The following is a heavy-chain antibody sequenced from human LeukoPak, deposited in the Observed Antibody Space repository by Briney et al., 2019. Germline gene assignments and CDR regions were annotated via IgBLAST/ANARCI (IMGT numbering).Heavy chain of an antibody. D-gene: IGHD3-9*01. J-gene: IGHJ6*02. V-gene: IGHV4-31*03. CDR2: IYYSGST. Sequence: SETLSLTCTVSGGSISIGGYYWSWIRQHPGKGLEWIGYIYYSGSTYYNPSLKSRVTISVDTSKNQVSLKLSSVTAADTAVYYCARGYYDILTGYDPAYYYGMDVWGQGTTVTVSS. CDR3: ARGYYDILTGYDPAYYYGMDV. CDR1: GGSISIGGYY.